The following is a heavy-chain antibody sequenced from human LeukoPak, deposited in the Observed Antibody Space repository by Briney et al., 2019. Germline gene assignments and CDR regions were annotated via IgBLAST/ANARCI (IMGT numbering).Heavy chain of an antibody. CDR3: ARRASGSSWPFDY. CDR1: GFTFDDYA. Sequence: GGSLRLSCAASGFTFDDYAMHWVRQAPGKGLEWVSGISWNSGTIEYADSVKGRFTISRDNAKNSLYLQMNSLRAEDTAVYYCARRASGSSWPFDYWGQGTLVTVSS. D-gene: IGHD6-13*01. V-gene: IGHV3-9*01. J-gene: IGHJ4*02. CDR2: ISWNSGTI.